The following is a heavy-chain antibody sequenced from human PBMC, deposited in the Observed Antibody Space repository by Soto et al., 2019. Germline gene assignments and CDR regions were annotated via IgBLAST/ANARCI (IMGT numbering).Heavy chain of an antibody. V-gene: IGHV3-74*01. CDR3: ARGGDPDY. CDR2: LQTDGRHP. Sequence: EVQLVESGGGLVQPGGSLRLSCVASGLTFNYYWMHWVRQAPGEGLMWVSRLQTDGRHPDYADSVKGRFPISRDNAKHPRYLQMNNLRAEDTAVYYCARGGDPDYWGQGTLVTVSS. D-gene: IGHD2-21*02. CDR1: GLTFNYYW. J-gene: IGHJ4*02.